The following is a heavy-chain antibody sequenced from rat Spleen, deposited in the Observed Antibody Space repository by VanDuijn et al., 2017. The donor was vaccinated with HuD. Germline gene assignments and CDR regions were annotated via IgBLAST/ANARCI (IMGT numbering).Heavy chain of an antibody. CDR2: ISYDGSST. D-gene: IGHD1-11*01. J-gene: IGHJ4*01. CDR3: ARQSYGGYSDDYVMDA. V-gene: IGHV5-29*01. CDR1: GFTFSNYG. Sequence: EVQLVESGGGLVQPGRSLKLSCAASGFTFSNYGMAWVRQAPTKGLEWVATISYDGSSTYYRDSVKGRFTISRDNAKSTLYLQMDSLRSEDTATYYCARQSYGGYSDDYVMDAWGQGASVTVSS.